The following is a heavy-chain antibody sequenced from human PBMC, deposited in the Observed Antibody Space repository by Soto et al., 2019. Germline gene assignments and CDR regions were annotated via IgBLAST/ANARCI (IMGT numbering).Heavy chain of an antibody. Sequence: QVQLVQSGAEVKKPGASVKVSCKASGYMFTSYHIYWMRQATGQGLEWMGGVSPSSGDTGYAQKFQGRVTLTKDTSVRTAYMELSSLRSEDTAVYYCARDVYGSGIRFGMDVWGQGTTVTVSS. V-gene: IGHV1-8*01. CDR3: ARDVYGSGIRFGMDV. CDR1: GYMFTSYH. CDR2: VSPSSGDT. D-gene: IGHD3-10*01. J-gene: IGHJ6*02.